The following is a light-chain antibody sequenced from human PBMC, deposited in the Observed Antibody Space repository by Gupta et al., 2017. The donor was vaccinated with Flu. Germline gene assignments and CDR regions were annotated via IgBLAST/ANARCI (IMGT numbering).Light chain of an antibody. CDR1: QSVSSGY. CDR3: QQYGSSLL. Sequence: EIVLTQSPGTLSLSPGERATLSCRASQSVSSGYLAWYQQKPGQAPRLLIYGASSRATGIPDRFSGSGSGTDFTLTISRLEPEDFAVYYCQQYGSSLLFGPGTKVEIK. V-gene: IGKV3-20*01. J-gene: IGKJ3*01. CDR2: GAS.